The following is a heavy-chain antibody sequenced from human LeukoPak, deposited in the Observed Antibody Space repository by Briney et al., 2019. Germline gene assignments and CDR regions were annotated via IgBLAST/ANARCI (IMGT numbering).Heavy chain of an antibody. CDR2: IKLDGSEK. Sequence: ARGSLRLSCVASGFTFGKYWMSWVRQAPGKGLEWVANIKLDGSEKNYVDSVKGRFTISRDNTKNSLYLQMNSPRVEDTAVFYCARDQYDTWSRRGNFDSWGQGTLVIVSS. CDR3: ARDQYDTWSRRGNFDS. V-gene: IGHV3-7*03. J-gene: IGHJ4*02. D-gene: IGHD3-3*01. CDR1: GFTFGKYW.